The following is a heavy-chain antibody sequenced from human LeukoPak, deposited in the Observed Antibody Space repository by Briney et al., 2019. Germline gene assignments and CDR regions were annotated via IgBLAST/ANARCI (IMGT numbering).Heavy chain of an antibody. V-gene: IGHV3-23*01. CDR1: GFTFSSYA. Sequence: GGSLRLSCAASGFTFSSYAMSWVRQALGKGLEWVSAMTGSGGSTYYADSVKGRFTISRDNSKNTLYLQMNSLRAEDTAVYYCAKEGYSYGQNYYYYYYMDVWGKGTTVTVSS. D-gene: IGHD5-18*01. CDR3: AKEGYSYGQNYYYYYYMDV. CDR2: MTGSGGST. J-gene: IGHJ6*03.